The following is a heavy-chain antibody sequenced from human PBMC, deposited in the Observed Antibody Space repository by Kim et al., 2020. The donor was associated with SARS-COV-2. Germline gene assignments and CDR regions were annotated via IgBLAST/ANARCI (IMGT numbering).Heavy chain of an antibody. CDR2: INRDGSIT. J-gene: IGHJ4*02. CDR1: GFSISTYW. V-gene: IGHV3-74*01. CDR3: VKDNRVANFDY. D-gene: IGHD5-12*01. Sequence: GGSLRLSCAASGFSISTYWMHWVRQAPGKGPLWVSRINRDGSITTYVDSVQGRFTISRDNAKNTLHLQMNSLRADDTAVYYCVKDNRVANFDYWGQGTLVTVSS.